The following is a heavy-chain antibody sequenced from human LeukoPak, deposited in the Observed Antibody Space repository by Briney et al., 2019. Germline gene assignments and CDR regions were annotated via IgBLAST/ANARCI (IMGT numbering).Heavy chain of an antibody. CDR3: ARRRAGRDWFDP. CDR1: GGSVSSSNYY. D-gene: IGHD6-19*01. CDR2: IYYSGNT. J-gene: IGHJ5*02. Sequence: SETLSLTCTVSGGSVSSSNYYWGWIRQPPGQGLEWIGSIYYSGNTYYNPSLKSRVTISVDTSKNQFSLKLSSVTATDTAVYYCARRRAGRDWFDPWGQGTLVTVSS. V-gene: IGHV4-39*01.